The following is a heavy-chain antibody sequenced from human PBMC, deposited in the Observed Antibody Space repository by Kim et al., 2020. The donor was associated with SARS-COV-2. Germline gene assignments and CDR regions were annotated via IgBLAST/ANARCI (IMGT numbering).Heavy chain of an antibody. Sequence: GGSLRLSCAASGFTFSSYSMNWVRQAPGKGLEWVSSISSSSSYIYYADSVKGRFTISRDNAKNSLYLQMNSLRAEDTAVYYCARGTTGYSSGQDSDYWGQGTLVTVSS. J-gene: IGHJ4*02. D-gene: IGHD6-19*01. CDR3: ARGTTGYSSGQDSDY. CDR2: ISSSSSYI. V-gene: IGHV3-21*01. CDR1: GFTFSSYS.